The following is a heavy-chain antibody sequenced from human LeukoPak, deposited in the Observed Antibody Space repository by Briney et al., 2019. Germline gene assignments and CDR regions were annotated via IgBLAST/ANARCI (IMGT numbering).Heavy chain of an antibody. D-gene: IGHD6-6*01. CDR3: AKEDSSSSRYYFEY. CDR2: ISGSGGGT. J-gene: IGHJ4*02. CDR1: GFAFSTYA. Sequence: GVSLRLSCAASGFAFSTYAMSWVRQVPGMGLEWVSAISGSGGGTYYADSVKGRFTIPRDNAKNTLYLLMNNLRAEDTAVYYCAKEDSSSSRYYFEYWGQGTLVTVSS. V-gene: IGHV3-23*01.